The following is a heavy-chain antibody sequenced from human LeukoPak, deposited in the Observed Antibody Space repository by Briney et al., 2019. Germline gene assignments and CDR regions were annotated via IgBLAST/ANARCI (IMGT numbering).Heavy chain of an antibody. D-gene: IGHD6-19*01. CDR2: IYYTGST. CDR3: ARAFSSGWYPYSIGGLWFNY. CDR1: GGSISSYY. V-gene: IGHV4-59*01. J-gene: IGHJ4*02. Sequence: SETLSLTCTVSGGSISSYYWSWIRQPPGKGLEWIGNIYYTGSTNYNPSLKSRVTISVDTSKNQFSLKLSSVTAADTAVYYCARAFSSGWYPYSIGGLWFNYWGQGTLVTVSS.